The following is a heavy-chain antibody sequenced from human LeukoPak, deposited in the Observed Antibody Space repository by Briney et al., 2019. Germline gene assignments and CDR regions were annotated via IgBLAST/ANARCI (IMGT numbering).Heavy chain of an antibody. J-gene: IGHJ4*02. D-gene: IGHD5-18*01. CDR3: ARDFRGYSYGPFDY. CDR2: IYTSGST. CDR1: GGSSSSYY. Sequence: SETLSLTCTVSGGSSSSYYWSWIRQPAGKGLEWIGRIYTSGSTNYNPSLKSRVTMSVDTSKNQFSLKLSSVTAADTAVYYCARDFRGYSYGPFDYWGQGTLVTVSS. V-gene: IGHV4-4*07.